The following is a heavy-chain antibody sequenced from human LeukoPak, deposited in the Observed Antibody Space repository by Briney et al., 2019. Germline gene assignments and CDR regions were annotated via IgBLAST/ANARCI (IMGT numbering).Heavy chain of an antibody. CDR3: ARDLSGVTGYTYGRGIDY. Sequence: GGSLRLSCAASGFTFRNYWMSWVRQAPGKGLEWVANIKKDGSDKYYVDSVKGRFTISRDNAKTSLYLQMNSLRAEDTAVYYCARDLSGVTGYTYGRGIDYWGQGTLVTVSS. CDR1: GFTFRNYW. CDR2: IKKDGSDK. D-gene: IGHD5-18*01. V-gene: IGHV3-7*01. J-gene: IGHJ4*02.